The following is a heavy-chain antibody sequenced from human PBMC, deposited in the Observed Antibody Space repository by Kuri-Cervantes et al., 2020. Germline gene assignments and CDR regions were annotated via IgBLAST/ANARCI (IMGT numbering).Heavy chain of an antibody. CDR1: GFTFSSYA. CDR2: IKSKTDGGTT. CDR3: TTASGGY. V-gene: IGHV3-15*01. Sequence: GESLKISCAASGFTFSSYAMHWVRQAPGKGLEWVGRIKSKTDGGTTDYAAPVKGRFTISRDDSKNTLYLQMNSLKTEDTAVYYRTTASGGYWGQGTLVTVSS. J-gene: IGHJ4*02. D-gene: IGHD3-10*01.